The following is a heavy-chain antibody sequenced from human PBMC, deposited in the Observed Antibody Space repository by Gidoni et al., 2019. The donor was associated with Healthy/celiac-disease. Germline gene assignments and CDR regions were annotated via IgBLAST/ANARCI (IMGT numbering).Heavy chain of an antibody. D-gene: IGHD6-13*01. CDR2: RSYDGSNK. V-gene: IGHV3-30-3*01. Sequence: QVQLVESGGGVVQPGRSLRLSCAASGFTFSSYAMHWVRQAPGKGLEWVAVRSYDGSNKYYADSVKGRFTISRDNSKNTLYLQMNSLRAEDTAVYYCARAVAAAVSYYYYYGMDVWGQGTTVTVSS. CDR1: GFTFSSYA. J-gene: IGHJ6*02. CDR3: ARAVAAAVSYYYYYGMDV.